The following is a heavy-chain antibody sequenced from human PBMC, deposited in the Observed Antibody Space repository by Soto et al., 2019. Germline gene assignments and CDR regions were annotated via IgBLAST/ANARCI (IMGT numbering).Heavy chain of an antibody. J-gene: IGHJ4*02. Sequence: SETLSLTCTVSGGSISSSSYYWGWIRQPPGKGLEWIGSIYYSGSTYYNPSLKNRVTISVDTFKNQFSLKLTSVTAADTAVYYCARLTNYYDSSGYFQEYYFDYWGQGTLVTVSS. D-gene: IGHD3-22*01. V-gene: IGHV4-39*01. CDR2: IYYSGST. CDR1: GGSISSSSYY. CDR3: ARLTNYYDSSGYFQEYYFDY.